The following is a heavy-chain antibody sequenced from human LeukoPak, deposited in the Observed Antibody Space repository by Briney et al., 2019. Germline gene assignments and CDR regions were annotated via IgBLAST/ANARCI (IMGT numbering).Heavy chain of an antibody. CDR2: ISSGGSTI. CDR1: GFTFSDYY. CDR3: ARVKGSYSVDY. V-gene: IGHV3-11*01. D-gene: IGHD1-26*01. J-gene: IGHJ4*02. Sequence: GGSLRLSCAASGFTFSDYYMSWIRQAPGKGLEWVSYISSGGSTIYYVDSVKGRFTISRDNAKNSLYLQMNSLRAEDTAVYYCARVKGSYSVDYWGQGTLVTVSS.